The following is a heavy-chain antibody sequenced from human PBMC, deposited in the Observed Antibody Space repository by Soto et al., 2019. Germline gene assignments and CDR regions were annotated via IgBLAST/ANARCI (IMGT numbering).Heavy chain of an antibody. CDR2: IFYSGTT. CDR1: GDSISSADYY. CDR3: ARDLWVEPELYYYGMDV. J-gene: IGHJ6*02. V-gene: IGHV4-30-4*01. Sequence: QVQLQESGPGLVRPSQTLSLTCTVSGDSISSADYYWSWIRQTPGKGLEWIGHIFYSGTTYYNPSRKSRLTISVDTSKNHFSLRLTSVTAADPAVYYCARDLWVEPELYYYGMDVWGQGTTVTVSS. D-gene: IGHD1-1*01.